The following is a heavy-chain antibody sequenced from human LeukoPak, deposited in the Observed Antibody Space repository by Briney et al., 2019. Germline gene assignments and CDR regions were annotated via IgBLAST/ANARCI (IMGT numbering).Heavy chain of an antibody. CDR1: GFIFSNYA. D-gene: IGHD1-26*01. V-gene: IGHV3-23*01. J-gene: IGHJ4*02. CDR3: ANARSGSYYEPLPF. Sequence: PGGPLRLSCAASGFIFSNYALSWVRQTPGKGPEWVSGISNSGDSIYYADSVKGRFTISRDNSKNTLYLQMNSLSAEDTAIYYCANARSGSYYEPLPFWGQGTLVTVSS. CDR2: ISNSGDSI.